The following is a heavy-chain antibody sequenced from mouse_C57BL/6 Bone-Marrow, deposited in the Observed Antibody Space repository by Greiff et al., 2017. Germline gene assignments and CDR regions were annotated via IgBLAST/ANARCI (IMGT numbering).Heavy chain of an antibody. D-gene: IGHD2-2*01. Sequence: VQLQQPGAELVMPGASVKLSCKASGYTFTSYWMHWVKQRPGQGLEWIGEIDPSDSYTNYNQKFKGKSTLTVDKSSSTAYMQLSSLTSEDSAVYYCARGGYGYDGPWFAYWGQGTLVTVSA. CDR2: IDPSDSYT. CDR3: ARGGYGYDGPWFAY. CDR1: GYTFTSYW. J-gene: IGHJ3*01. V-gene: IGHV1-69*01.